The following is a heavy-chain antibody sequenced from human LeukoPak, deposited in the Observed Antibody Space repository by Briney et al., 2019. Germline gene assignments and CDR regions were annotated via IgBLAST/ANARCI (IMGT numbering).Heavy chain of an antibody. Sequence: ASVKVSCKASGYTFTSYAMHWVRQAPGQRLEWMGWISAYNGNTNYAQKLQGRVTMTTDTSTSTAYMELRSLRSDDTAVYYCARGELGYCSGGSCYAYYFDYWGQGTLVTVSS. CDR1: GYTFTSYA. D-gene: IGHD2-15*01. CDR3: ARGELGYCSGGSCYAYYFDY. V-gene: IGHV1-18*01. CDR2: ISAYNGNT. J-gene: IGHJ4*02.